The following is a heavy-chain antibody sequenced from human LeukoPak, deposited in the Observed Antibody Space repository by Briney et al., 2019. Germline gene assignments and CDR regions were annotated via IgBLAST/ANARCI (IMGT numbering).Heavy chain of an antibody. Sequence: SETLSLTCAVYGGSFSGYYWSWIRQPPGKGLEWIGEINHSGSTNYNPSLKSRVTISVDTSKNQFSLKLSSVTAADTAVYYCARGRLEGKVVVAASYGMDVWGKGTTVTVSS. D-gene: IGHD2-15*01. J-gene: IGHJ6*04. CDR3: ARGRLEGKVVVAASYGMDV. CDR2: INHSGST. V-gene: IGHV4-34*01. CDR1: GGSFSGYY.